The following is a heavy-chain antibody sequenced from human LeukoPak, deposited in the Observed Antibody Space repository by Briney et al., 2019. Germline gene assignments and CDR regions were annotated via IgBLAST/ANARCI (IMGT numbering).Heavy chain of an antibody. CDR3: AREWQGGIAAAGTRMEGDY. J-gene: IGHJ4*02. CDR1: GFSVSGYW. V-gene: IGHV3-7*01. Sequence: GGSLRLYCAVSGFSVSGYWMAWVRQAPGKGLEWVANIKQDGSEKNYVDSVKGRFTISRDNAENSLFLQMNSLRVEDTAVYYCAREWQGGIAAAGTRMEGDYWGQGTLVTVSS. D-gene: IGHD6-13*01. CDR2: IKQDGSEK.